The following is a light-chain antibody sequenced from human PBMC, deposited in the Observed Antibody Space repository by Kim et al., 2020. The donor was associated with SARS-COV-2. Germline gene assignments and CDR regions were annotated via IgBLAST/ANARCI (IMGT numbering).Light chain of an antibody. CDR1: QSVTSN. CDR2: DAS. Sequence: LSVSPGERVTRSCRASQSVTSNLAWYQQKPGQPPRLRIYDASNRATGIPARFSGSGSGTDFTRTISSLEPEDFAVYYCQQRSDGNTFGQGTKLEI. V-gene: IGKV3-11*01. J-gene: IGKJ2*01. CDR3: QQRSDGNT.